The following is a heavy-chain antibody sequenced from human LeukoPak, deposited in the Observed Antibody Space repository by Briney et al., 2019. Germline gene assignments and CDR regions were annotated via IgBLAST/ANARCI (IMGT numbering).Heavy chain of an antibody. CDR1: GFTFSTFW. D-gene: IGHD6-13*01. CDR2: ISWDGGST. CDR3: AKNGRQQLVLGYYYCYMDV. J-gene: IGHJ6*03. Sequence: GGSLRLFCAASGFTFSTFWMSWVRQAPGKGLEWVSLISWDGGSTYYADSVKGRFTISRDNSKNSLYLQMNSLRAEDTALYYCAKNGRQQLVLGYYYCYMDVWGKGTTVTVSS. V-gene: IGHV3-43D*03.